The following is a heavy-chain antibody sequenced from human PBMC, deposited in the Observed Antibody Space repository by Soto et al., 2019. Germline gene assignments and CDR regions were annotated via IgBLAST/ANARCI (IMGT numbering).Heavy chain of an antibody. CDR1: GGIFSTYA. J-gene: IGHJ4*02. CDR2: IIPIFGTP. D-gene: IGHD3-10*01. CDR3: ARDRDDYGSGNYYNRIDF. V-gene: IGHV1-69*01. Sequence: QVQLVQSGADVKKPGSSVKVSCKASGGIFSTYAISWLRQAPGQGLEWMGGIIPIFGTPNYAQRFQGRVTITVDESTTTSYMELSRLKSEDTAVYYCARDRDDYGSGNYYNRIDFWGQGTLVTVSS.